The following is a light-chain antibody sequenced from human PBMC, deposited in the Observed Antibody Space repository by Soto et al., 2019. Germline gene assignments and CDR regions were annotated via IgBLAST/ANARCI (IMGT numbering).Light chain of an antibody. Sequence: EIVMTQSTATLSVSPGERANLSCRASQSVSSNLAWYQQKPGQAPRLLIYGASTRATGIPARFSGSGSGTEFTLTISSLQSEDFAVYYCQQYNNGPRTFGQGTKLEIK. CDR1: QSVSSN. V-gene: IGKV3-15*01. CDR3: QQYNNGPRT. J-gene: IGKJ2*01. CDR2: GAS.